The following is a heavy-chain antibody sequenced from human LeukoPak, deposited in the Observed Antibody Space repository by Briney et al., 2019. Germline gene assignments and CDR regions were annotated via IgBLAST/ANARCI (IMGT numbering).Heavy chain of an antibody. CDR3: ATSGSNYPFDY. CDR1: GGSISSDDYW. CDR2: IYYSGST. Sequence: PSETLSLTCTVSGGSISSDDYWWSWIRQPPGKGLEWIGNIYYSGSTNYNPSLKSRVTISLDTSKNQFSLKLSSVTAADTAVYYCATSGSNYPFDYWGQGTLVTVSP. V-gene: IGHV4-61*08. J-gene: IGHJ4*02. D-gene: IGHD3-10*01.